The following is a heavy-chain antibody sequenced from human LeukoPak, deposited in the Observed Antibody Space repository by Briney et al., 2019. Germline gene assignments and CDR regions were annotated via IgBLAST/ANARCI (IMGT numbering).Heavy chain of an antibody. CDR3: ARSLRSPPKRGIAAAGWYFDY. Sequence: HSETLSLTCAVYGGSFSGYYWSWIRQPPGKGLEWIGEINHSGSTNYNPSLKSRVTIDTSKNQFSLKLSSVTAADTAVYYCARSLRSPPKRGIAAAGWYFDYWGQGTLVTVSS. V-gene: IGHV4-34*01. CDR2: INHSGST. D-gene: IGHD6-13*01. CDR1: GGSFSGYY. J-gene: IGHJ4*02.